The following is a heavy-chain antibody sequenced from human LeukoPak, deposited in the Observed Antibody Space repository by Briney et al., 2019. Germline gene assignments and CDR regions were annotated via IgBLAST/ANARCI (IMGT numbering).Heavy chain of an antibody. D-gene: IGHD3-10*01. CDR3: ARDQRDTMVRGVLDY. J-gene: IGHJ4*02. CDR1: GFTFSSYG. CDR2: IWYDGSNK. Sequence: GGSLRLSCAASGFTFSSYGMHWVRQAPGKGLGWVAVIWYDGSNKYYADSVKGRFTISRDNSKNTLYLQMNSLRAEDTAVYYCARDQRDTMVRGVLDYWGQGTLVTVSS. V-gene: IGHV3-33*01.